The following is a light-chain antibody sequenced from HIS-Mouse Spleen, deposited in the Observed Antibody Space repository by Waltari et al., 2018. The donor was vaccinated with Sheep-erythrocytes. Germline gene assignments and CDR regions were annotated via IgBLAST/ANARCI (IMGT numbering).Light chain of an antibody. CDR2: RNN. CDR1: SSNIGSNY. V-gene: IGLV1-47*01. CDR3: AAWDDSLSGNWV. J-gene: IGLJ3*02. Sequence: QSVLTQPPSASGTPGQRVTISRSGSSSNIGSNYVYCYQQLPGTAPKLLIYRNNQRPSGVPDRFSGSKSGTSASLAISGLRSEDEADYYCAAWDDSLSGNWVFGGGTKLTVL.